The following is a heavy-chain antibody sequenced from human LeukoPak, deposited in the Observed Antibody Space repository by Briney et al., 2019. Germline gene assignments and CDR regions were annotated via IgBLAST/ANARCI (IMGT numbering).Heavy chain of an antibody. J-gene: IGHJ4*02. Sequence: PGGSLRLSCAASGFTFDDYAMHWARQAPGKGLEWVSGISWNSDSIDYADSVKGRFTISRDNAKNSLYLQMNSLRAEDTALYYCAKAHSLMNTGSYISDWGQGTLVTVSS. V-gene: IGHV3-9*01. CDR1: GFTFDDYA. CDR3: AKAHSLMNTGSYISD. CDR2: ISWNSDSI. D-gene: IGHD1-26*01.